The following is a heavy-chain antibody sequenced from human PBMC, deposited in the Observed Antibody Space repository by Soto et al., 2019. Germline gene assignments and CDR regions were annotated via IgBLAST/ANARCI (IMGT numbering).Heavy chain of an antibody. CDR2: MNPNSGKT. Sequence: ASVKVSCKASGYTFTSYEINWVRQATGQGLEYLGWMNPNSGKTAYVQKFQGRVTMTTDTSTSTAYMELRSLRSDDTAVYYCARDPPPPDYWGQGTLVTVSS. CDR3: ARDPPPPDY. J-gene: IGHJ4*02. CDR1: GYTFTSYE. V-gene: IGHV1-8*01.